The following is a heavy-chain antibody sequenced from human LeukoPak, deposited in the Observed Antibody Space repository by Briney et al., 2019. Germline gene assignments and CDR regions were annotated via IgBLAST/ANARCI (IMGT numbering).Heavy chain of an antibody. CDR1: GFTFSNYA. Sequence: GGSLRLSCAASGFTFSNYAMRWVRQAPGKGLEWVSGISGSGDSTYYADSVKGRFTISRDNSKNTLYLQMNSLRADDTAVYYCARGPMGGTTISHKSNYYYHMDVWGEGTTVTVSS. V-gene: IGHV3-23*01. CDR2: ISGSGDST. CDR3: ARGPMGGTTISHKSNYYYHMDV. D-gene: IGHD1-7*01. J-gene: IGHJ6*03.